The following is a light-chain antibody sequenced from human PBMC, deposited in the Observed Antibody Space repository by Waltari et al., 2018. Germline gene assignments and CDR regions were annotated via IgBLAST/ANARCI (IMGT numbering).Light chain of an antibody. CDR2: GAS. V-gene: IGKV3-20*01. CDR1: QRVSRA. J-gene: IGKJ1*01. Sequence: EIVLTQSPGTLSLFLGERATVSCRASQRVSRALAWYQQKPGQAPRLLIYGASTRATGIPDRFSGSGSGTDFSLTISRLEPDYFAVYYCQHYLRLPVTFGQGTTVEI. CDR3: QHYLRLPVT.